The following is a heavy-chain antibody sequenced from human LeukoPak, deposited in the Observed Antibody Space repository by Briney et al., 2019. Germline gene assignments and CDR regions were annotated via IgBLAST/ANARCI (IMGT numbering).Heavy chain of an antibody. V-gene: IGHV3-7*01. CDR2: IKQDGSQE. D-gene: IGHD3-3*01. CDR3: ARGVPYDSWSGPHYSDY. CDR1: RFTLSTYW. Sequence: PGGSLRLSCAASRFTLSTYWMSWVRQAPGKGLEWVAHIKQDGSQEYYVDSVKGRFTISRDSAKNSLYRQMNSLRAEDTAVYYCARGVPYDSWSGPHYSDYWGQGTLVTVSS. J-gene: IGHJ4*02.